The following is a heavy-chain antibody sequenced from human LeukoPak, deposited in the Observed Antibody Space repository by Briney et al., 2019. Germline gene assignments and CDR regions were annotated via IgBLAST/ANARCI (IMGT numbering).Heavy chain of an antibody. CDR3: ARAGQGYCTSASCYLSLDY. V-gene: IGHV4-4*02. CDR1: GGSISSSNW. Sequence: SGTLSLTCAVSGGSISSSNWWSWVRQPPGKGLEWIGQIYHSGSTNYNPSLKSRVAISVDKSKNQFSLNLISVTAADTAVYYCARAGQGYCTSASCYLSLDYWGQGTLVTVSS. J-gene: IGHJ4*02. D-gene: IGHD2-2*01. CDR2: IYHSGST.